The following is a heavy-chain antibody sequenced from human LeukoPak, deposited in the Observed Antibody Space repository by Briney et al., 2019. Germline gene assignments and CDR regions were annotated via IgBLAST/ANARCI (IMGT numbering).Heavy chain of an antibody. D-gene: IGHD2-15*01. J-gene: IGHJ5*02. V-gene: IGHV4-4*07. CDR1: GGSISSYY. CDR3: ARTYCSGGSCYPGNWFDP. CDR2: IYTSGST. Sequence: PSETLSLTCTVSGGSISSYYWSWIRQPAGKGLEWIGRIYTSGSTNYNPSLKSRVTMSVDTSKNQFSLKVTSMTAADTAMYYCARTYCSGGSCYPGNWFDPWGQGTLVTVSS.